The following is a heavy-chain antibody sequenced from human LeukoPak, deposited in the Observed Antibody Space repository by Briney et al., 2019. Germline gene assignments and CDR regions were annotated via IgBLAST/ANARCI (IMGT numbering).Heavy chain of an antibody. CDR2: IYSRGST. Sequence: PSETLSLTCTVSGGSISSYYWSWIRQPAGKGLEWIGRIYSRGSTNYNPSLQSRLTMSVDTSKNQISLRLNSVTAADTAVYYCARDPMAGTFRAFDIWGQGTMVTVSS. CDR3: ARDPMAGTFRAFDI. CDR1: GGSISSYY. V-gene: IGHV4-4*07. J-gene: IGHJ3*02. D-gene: IGHD6-19*01.